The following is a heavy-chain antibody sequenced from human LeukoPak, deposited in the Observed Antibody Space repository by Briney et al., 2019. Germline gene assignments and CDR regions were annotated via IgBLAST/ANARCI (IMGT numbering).Heavy chain of an antibody. CDR1: GGSFSGYY. D-gene: IGHD6-13*01. Sequence: SETLSLTCAIYGGSFSGYYWSWIRQPPGKGLEWIGEINHSGSTNYNPSLKSRVTISVDTSKNQFSLKLTSVTAADTAVYYCARPPGIAAAWFDPWGQGTLVTVSS. J-gene: IGHJ5*02. CDR3: ARPPGIAAAWFDP. CDR2: INHSGST. V-gene: IGHV4-34*01.